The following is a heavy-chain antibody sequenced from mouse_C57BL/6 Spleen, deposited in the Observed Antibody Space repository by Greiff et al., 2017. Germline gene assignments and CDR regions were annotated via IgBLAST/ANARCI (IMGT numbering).Heavy chain of an antibody. CDR3: ARQPSLYFDY. J-gene: IGHJ2*01. V-gene: IGHV5-6*02. Sequence: DVMLVESGGDLVKPGGSLKLSCAASGFTFSSYGMSWVRQTPDKRLEWVATISSGGSYTYYPDSVKGRFTISRDNAKNTLYLQMSSLKSEDTAMYYCARQPSLYFDYWGQGTTLTVSS. D-gene: IGHD6-1*01. CDR1: GFTFSSYG. CDR2: ISSGGSYT.